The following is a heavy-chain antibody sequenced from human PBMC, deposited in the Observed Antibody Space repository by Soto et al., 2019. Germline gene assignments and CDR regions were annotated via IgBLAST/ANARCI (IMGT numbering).Heavy chain of an antibody. J-gene: IGHJ6*02. Sequence: ASVKVSCKASGYTFISYGISWVRQAPGQGLEWMGWISAYNGNTNYAQKLQGRVTMTTDTSTNTAYMELRSLRSDDTAVYYCAREGCGGDCYGEGYYYYGMDVWG. D-gene: IGHD2-21*02. CDR1: GYTFISYG. V-gene: IGHV1-18*01. CDR3: AREGCGGDCYGEGYYYYGMDV. CDR2: ISAYNGNT.